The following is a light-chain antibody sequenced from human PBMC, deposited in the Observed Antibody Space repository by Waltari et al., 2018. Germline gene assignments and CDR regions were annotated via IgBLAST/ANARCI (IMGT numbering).Light chain of an antibody. CDR2: QEI. V-gene: IGLV3-1*01. J-gene: IGLJ2*01. Sequence: SYELSQPPSMSVSPGQTASIPCSGDKLRDKYVSWYQQKPGQSPVLVIHQEIKRPSGIPGRFSGSNSGNTATLTVSGTQAVDEAGYYWQAWDIFGGGTKLTVL. CDR1: KLRDKY. CDR3: QAWDI.